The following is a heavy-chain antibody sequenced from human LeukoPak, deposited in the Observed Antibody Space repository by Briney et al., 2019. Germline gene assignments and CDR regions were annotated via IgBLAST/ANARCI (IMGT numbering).Heavy chain of an antibody. CDR3: AELGITMIGGV. D-gene: IGHD3-10*02. CDR2: ISGSGGST. V-gene: IGHV3-23*01. Sequence: GWSLRLSCAASGFTFSSYAMSWVRQAPGKGLEWVSAISGSGGSTYCADSVKGRFTISRDNSKNTLYLQMNSLRAEDTAVYYCAELGITMIGGVWGKGTTVTISS. J-gene: IGHJ6*04. CDR1: GFTFSSYA.